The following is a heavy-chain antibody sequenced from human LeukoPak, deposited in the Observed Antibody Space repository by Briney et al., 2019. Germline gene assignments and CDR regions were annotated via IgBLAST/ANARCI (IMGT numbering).Heavy chain of an antibody. Sequence: GSSVKVSCKASGGTFSSYAISWVRRAPGQGLEWMGGIIPIFGTANYAQKFQGRVTITADESTSTAYMELSSLRSEDTAVYYCARERAPITMVRGVFNVPLDPWGQGTLVTVSS. CDR1: GGTFSSYA. CDR3: ARERAPITMVRGVFNVPLDP. J-gene: IGHJ5*02. D-gene: IGHD3-10*01. V-gene: IGHV1-69*01. CDR2: IIPIFGTA.